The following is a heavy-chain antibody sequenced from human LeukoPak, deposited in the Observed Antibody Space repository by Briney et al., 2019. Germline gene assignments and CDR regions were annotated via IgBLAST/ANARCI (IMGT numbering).Heavy chain of an antibody. CDR1: GGSVSTSDYY. V-gene: IGHV4-39*07. J-gene: IGHJ4*02. CDR2: IFYNGKT. CDR3: AGFFDS. Sequence: ETLSLTCTVSGGSVSTSDYYWGWIRQTPGKGLEWIGDIFYNGKTNYNPSLKGRVTISIDTSKNQFSLKLPSVTAADTAVYYCAGFFDSWGQGTLVTVSS.